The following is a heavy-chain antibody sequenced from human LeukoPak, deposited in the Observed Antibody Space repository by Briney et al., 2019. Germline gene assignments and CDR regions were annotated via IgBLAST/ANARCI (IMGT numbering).Heavy chain of an antibody. CDR2: ITDNGGTT. CDR1: GFTFSSYA. V-gene: IGHV3-23*01. CDR3: AKRFSWIDY. J-gene: IGHJ4*02. D-gene: IGHD6-13*01. Sequence: GGSLRLSCAASGFTFSSYAMSWVRQAPGKGLEWVSSITDNGGTTYYADSVKGRLTISRDNYKSTVYLQMNSLRAEDTAVYYCAKRFSWIDYWGQGTLLTVSS.